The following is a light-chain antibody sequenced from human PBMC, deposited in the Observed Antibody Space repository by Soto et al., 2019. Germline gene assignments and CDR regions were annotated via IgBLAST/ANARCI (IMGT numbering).Light chain of an antibody. CDR2: GAS. CDR3: QQYDRSLYT. CDR1: QSISSTF. J-gene: IGKJ2*01. Sequence: ENVLTQSPGTLSLSPGERATLSCRTSQSISSTFLAWYQQKPGQAPRLLIYGASSRATGIPDRFSGSWSGTDFTLTISRLEPEDFAVYYCQQYDRSLYTFGQGTKLEIK. V-gene: IGKV3-20*01.